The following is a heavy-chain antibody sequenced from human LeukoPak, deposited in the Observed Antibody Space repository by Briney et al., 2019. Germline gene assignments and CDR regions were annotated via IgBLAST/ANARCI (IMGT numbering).Heavy chain of an antibody. CDR3: ARDGYYFDSSGYYF. CDR2: IYVGRNT. D-gene: IGHD3-22*01. V-gene: IGHV4-4*07. J-gene: IGHJ4*02. Sequence: SETLSLTCSVSGGSISNYYWSWIRQPAGKGLEWIGRIYVGRNTDHNPSLKSRVTMSVDTSKNQFSLKLRSVTAADTAVYYCARDGYYFDSSGYYFWGQGTLVNVSS. CDR1: GGSISNYY.